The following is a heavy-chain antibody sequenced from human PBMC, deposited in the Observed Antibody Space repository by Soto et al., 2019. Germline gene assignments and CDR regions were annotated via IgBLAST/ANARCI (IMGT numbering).Heavy chain of an antibody. Sequence: QVKLVQSGAEVKQPGSSVKVSCKASGGTFSSYAISWVRQAPGQGLEWMGGINPIFGTANYAPKFQGRVTITADESTSTAYMELSSLRSEDTAVYYCAKNPENYYYGMDVWGQGTTVTVSS. CDR3: AKNPENYYYGMDV. J-gene: IGHJ6*02. CDR2: INPIFGTA. V-gene: IGHV1-69*12. CDR1: GGTFSSYA.